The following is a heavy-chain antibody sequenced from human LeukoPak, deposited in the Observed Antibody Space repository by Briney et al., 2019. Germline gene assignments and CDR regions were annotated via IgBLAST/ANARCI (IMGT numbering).Heavy chain of an antibody. CDR3: VKDYYVA. CDR1: GFTFSSYG. Sequence: GGSLRLSCAASGFTFSSYGMHWVRQAPGKGLDWVSTIPGSGGITYYADSVKGRFTISRDNSKNTVYLQVNSLRAEDTAVYYCVKDYYVAWGQGTLVTVSS. CDR2: IPGSGGIT. J-gene: IGHJ5*02. V-gene: IGHV3-23*01. D-gene: IGHD3-10*02.